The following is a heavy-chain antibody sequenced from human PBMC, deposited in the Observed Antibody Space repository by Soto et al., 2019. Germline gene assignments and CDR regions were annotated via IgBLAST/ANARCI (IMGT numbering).Heavy chain of an antibody. CDR2: INPNSGGT. CDR1: GYTFTGYY. CDR3: ARSSDYDFWSGYPDY. J-gene: IGHJ4*02. Sequence: ASVKVSCKASGYTFTGYYMHWVRQAPGQGLEWMGWINPNSGGTNYAQKFQGWVTMTRDTSISTAYMELSRLRSEDTAVYYCARSSDYDFWSGYPDYWGQGTLVIGSS. V-gene: IGHV1-2*04. D-gene: IGHD3-3*01.